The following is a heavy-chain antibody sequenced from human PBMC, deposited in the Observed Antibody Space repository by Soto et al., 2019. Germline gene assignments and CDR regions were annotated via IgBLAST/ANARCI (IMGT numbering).Heavy chain of an antibody. Sequence: QVQLVQSGAEEKKPGASVKVSCKASGYTFTIYAMHWVRQAPGRRLEWMGWINAGNGNTKYSQKFQGRVTITRDTSASTAYMELSSLRSEDTAVYYCARAVAVPADFDYWGQGTLVTVSS. V-gene: IGHV1-3*05. CDR3: ARAVAVPADFDY. J-gene: IGHJ4*02. CDR2: INAGNGNT. D-gene: IGHD6-19*01. CDR1: GYTFTIYA.